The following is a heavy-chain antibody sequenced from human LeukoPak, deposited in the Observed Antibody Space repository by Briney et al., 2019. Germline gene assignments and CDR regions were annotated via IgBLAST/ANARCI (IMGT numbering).Heavy chain of an antibody. V-gene: IGHV3-30*18. CDR2: ISYDGSNK. J-gene: IGHJ4*02. CDR3: AKSRETPLDY. Sequence: GRSLRLSCAASGFTFSSYGMHWVRQAPGKGLEWVAVISYDGSNKYYADSVKGRFTISRDNSKNTLYLQMNSLRAEDTAVYYCAKSRETPLDYWGQGTLVTVSS. CDR1: GFTFSSYG.